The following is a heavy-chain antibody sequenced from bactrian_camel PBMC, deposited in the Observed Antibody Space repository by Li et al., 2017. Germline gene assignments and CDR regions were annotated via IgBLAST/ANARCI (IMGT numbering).Heavy chain of an antibody. Sequence: HVQLVESGGGLAQPGGSLRLSCAASGLTFSSCYMTWVRQAPGKGLEWVSHIYSDGSNTNYADPAKGRFTISRDNVKNTLYLQMNSLKPEDTAMYYCAADGGAWSSSKLRLGDFRFWGQGTQVTVS. CDR2: IYSDGSNT. D-gene: IGHD1*01. J-gene: IGHJ6*01. CDR1: GLTFSSCY. V-gene: IGHV3-2*01. CDR3: AADGGAWSSSKLRLGDFRF.